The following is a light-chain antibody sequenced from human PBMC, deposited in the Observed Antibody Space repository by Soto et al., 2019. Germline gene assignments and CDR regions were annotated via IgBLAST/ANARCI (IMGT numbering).Light chain of an antibody. J-gene: IGKJ4*01. CDR2: GAS. Sequence: DILLTQSPSTLSASLVDTVTITFLASQSVSRWLAWYQQKPGRAPNLLISGASSLESGVPVRFSGSGSGTEFTLTISSLQPEDFATYYCQQHYNCPLTFGGGTKVDIK. V-gene: IGKV1-5*01. CDR1: QSVSRW. CDR3: QQHYNCPLT.